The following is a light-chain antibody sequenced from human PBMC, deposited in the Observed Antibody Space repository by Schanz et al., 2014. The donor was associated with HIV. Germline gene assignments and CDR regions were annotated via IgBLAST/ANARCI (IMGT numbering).Light chain of an antibody. V-gene: IGKV1-5*03. Sequence: DIQMTQSPSTLSASVGDRVTITCRASQYISGWLAWYQQKPGKAPRLLIYQSSTLETGVPSRFSGSGSGTEFTLTITSLQPDDFASYYCQQSDAYPYTFGQGTKLEIK. CDR2: QSS. CDR3: QQSDAYPYT. J-gene: IGKJ2*01. CDR1: QYISGW.